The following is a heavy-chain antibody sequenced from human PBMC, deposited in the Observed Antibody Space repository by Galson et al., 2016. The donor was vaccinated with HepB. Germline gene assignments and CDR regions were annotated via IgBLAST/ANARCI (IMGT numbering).Heavy chain of an antibody. CDR1: RFIFINYW. J-gene: IGHJ4*02. V-gene: IGHV5-51*01. D-gene: IGHD2-2*01. CDR2: IYPADSET. Sequence: SGAEVKKPGESLRISCNCSRFIFINYWIVWVRQVPGKGLEWMGNIYPADSETRYARSLEGHVTISADNSISTAYLQGNSLKASDTPIYYCATKARCSGTTWYSLEGFNYWGQGTLVTVSS. CDR3: ATKARCSGTTWYSLEGFNY.